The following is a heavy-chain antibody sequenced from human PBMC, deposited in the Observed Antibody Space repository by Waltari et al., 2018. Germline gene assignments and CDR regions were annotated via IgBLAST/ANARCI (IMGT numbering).Heavy chain of an antibody. D-gene: IGHD3-3*01. CDR3: ARGGFSITIFGVVIIPFDY. V-gene: IGHV4-34*01. CDR1: GGSFSGYS. CDR2: INHRGST. J-gene: IGHJ4*02. Sequence: QVQLQQWGAGLLKPSETLSLTCAVHGGSFSGYSWTVFLPPPGKGLVWIGEINHRGSTNYNPSLKSRATISVDTSKNQFSLKLSSVTAADTAVYYCARGGFSITIFGVVIIPFDYWGQGTLVTVSS.